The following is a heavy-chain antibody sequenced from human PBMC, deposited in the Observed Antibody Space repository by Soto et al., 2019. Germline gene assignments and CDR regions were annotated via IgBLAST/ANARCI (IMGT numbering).Heavy chain of an antibody. CDR2: IIPIFGTA. D-gene: IGHD3-22*01. CDR1: GGTFSSYA. CDR3: ARDSWDSSDEGEYFDY. Sequence: ASVKVSCKASGGTFSSYAISWVRQAPGQGLEWMGGIIPIFGTANYAQKFQGRVTITADKSTSTAYMELSSLRSEDTAVYYCARDSWDSSDEGEYFDYWGQGTLVTVSS. V-gene: IGHV1-69*06. J-gene: IGHJ4*02.